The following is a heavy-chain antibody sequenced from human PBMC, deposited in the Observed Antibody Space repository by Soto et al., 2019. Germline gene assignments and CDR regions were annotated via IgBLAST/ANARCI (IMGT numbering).Heavy chain of an antibody. V-gene: IGHV4-34*01. D-gene: IGHD5-18*01. CDR3: ARKEEGIQRRFSGNWKDGGFDY. J-gene: IGHJ4*02. CDR1: GGSFSGYY. Sequence: SETLSLTCAVYGGSFSGYYWSWIRQPPGKGLEWIGEINHSGSTNYNPSLKRRVTISVDTSKNQFSLKLGSVTAADTAVYYCARKEEGIQRRFSGNWKDGGFDYWGQGTLVTVSS. CDR2: INHSGST.